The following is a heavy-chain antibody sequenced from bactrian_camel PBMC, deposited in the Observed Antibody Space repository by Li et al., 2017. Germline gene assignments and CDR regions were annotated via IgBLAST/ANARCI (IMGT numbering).Heavy chain of an antibody. Sequence: HVQLVESGGGSVQAGGSLRLSCTIGGYTRVSACLGWFRQAPGKGLEWVSSISTGGSGTYYAESVKGRFTISRDNAKNTLYLQLNNLKTEDTAMYYCAKYSVPAGLGQGTQVTVS. D-gene: IGHD5*01. V-gene: IGHV3S6*01. CDR1: GYTRVSAC. J-gene: IGHJ4*01. CDR2: ISTGGSGT.